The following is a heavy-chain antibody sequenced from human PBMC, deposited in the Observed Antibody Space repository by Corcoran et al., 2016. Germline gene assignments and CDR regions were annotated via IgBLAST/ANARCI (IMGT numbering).Heavy chain of an antibody. V-gene: IGHV3-30*18. J-gene: IGHJ5*02. Sequence: QVQLVESGGGVVQPGGSLRLSCAASGLTFSRYAMHWVRQAPGTGLEWVAVISPDGSNENYVDSRKGRFTIARDNSKNSLFLQMNSLKTDDPAVYYCAKAPSNSWHTWVSWGQGTLVTVSS. D-gene: IGHD6-19*01. CDR2: ISPDGSNE. CDR3: AKAPSNSWHTWVS. CDR1: GLTFSRYA.